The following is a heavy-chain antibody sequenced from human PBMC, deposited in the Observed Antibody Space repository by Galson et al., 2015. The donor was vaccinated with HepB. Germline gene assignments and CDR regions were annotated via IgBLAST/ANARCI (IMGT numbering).Heavy chain of an antibody. Sequence: SLRLSCAASGFTFRTYSMNWVRQAPGKGLEWISYISSSTSTIYYADSVQGRFTIFRDNAKNSLYLQMNSLRDEDTAVYYCARESRPGDYYYYYYGMDFWGQGTTVTVSS. V-gene: IGHV3-48*02. CDR2: ISSSTSTI. CDR3: ARESRPGDYYYYYYGMDF. J-gene: IGHJ6*02. CDR1: GFTFRTYS. D-gene: IGHD1-1*01.